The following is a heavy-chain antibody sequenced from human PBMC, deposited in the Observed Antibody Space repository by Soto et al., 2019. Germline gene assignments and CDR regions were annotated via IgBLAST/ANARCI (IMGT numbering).Heavy chain of an antibody. J-gene: IGHJ4*02. Sequence: GGSLRLSCAASGFTFTRYSMNWVRQAPGKGLEWVSSISSTTNYIYYGDSMKGRFTISRDNAKNSLYLEMNSLRDEDTAVYYCARESEDFTSNFDYWGQGTLVTVYS. CDR2: ISSTTNYI. CDR1: GFTFTRYS. CDR3: ARESEDFTSNFDY. V-gene: IGHV3-21*06.